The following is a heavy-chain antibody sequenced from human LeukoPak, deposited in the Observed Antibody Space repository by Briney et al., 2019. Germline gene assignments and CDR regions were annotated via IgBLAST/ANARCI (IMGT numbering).Heavy chain of an antibody. CDR3: ARVERIVGATINWFDP. J-gene: IGHJ5*02. CDR2: IIPIFGTA. V-gene: IGHV1-69*06. CDR1: GCTFSSYA. D-gene: IGHD1-26*01. Sequence: SVKVSCKASGCTFSSYAISWVRQAPGQGLEWMGGIIPIFGTANYAQKFQGRVTITADKSTSTAYMELSSLRSEDTAVYCCARVERIVGATINWFDPWGQGTLVTVSS.